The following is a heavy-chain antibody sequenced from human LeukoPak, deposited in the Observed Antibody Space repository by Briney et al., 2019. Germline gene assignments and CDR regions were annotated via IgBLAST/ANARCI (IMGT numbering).Heavy chain of an antibody. V-gene: IGHV1-2*06. CDR2: LNPNSGGA. CDR1: GYTFTAYH. CDR3: ARDDIVASTGVY. J-gene: IGHJ4*02. D-gene: IGHD2-21*01. Sequence: ASVKVSCKASGYTFTAYHILWVRQAPGQGPEYMGRLNPNSGGADYVQKFQGRVTMTRDTSISTAYMELSRLRSDDTAVYYCARDDIVASTGVYWGQGTLVTVSS.